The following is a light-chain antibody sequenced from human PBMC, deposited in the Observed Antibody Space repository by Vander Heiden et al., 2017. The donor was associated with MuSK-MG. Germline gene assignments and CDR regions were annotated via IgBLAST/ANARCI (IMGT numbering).Light chain of an antibody. Sequence: EIVLTQSPATLSLSTGVRATRSCRASQSVSSYLAWYQQKPGRAPRLLIYDASNRANGIPARFSGSGCGTDFTLTISSLEHEDFAVYYCQQRSNWPLLTFGGGTKVEIK. CDR1: QSVSSY. V-gene: IGKV3-11*01. CDR2: DAS. J-gene: IGKJ4*01. CDR3: QQRSNWPLLT.